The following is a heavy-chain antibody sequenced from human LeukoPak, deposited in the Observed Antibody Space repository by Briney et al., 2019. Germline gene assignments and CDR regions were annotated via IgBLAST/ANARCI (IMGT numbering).Heavy chain of an antibody. Sequence: ASVKVSCKASGYTFTSYAMNWVRQAPGQGLEWMGWISAYNGNTNYAQKLQGRVTMTTDTSTSTAYMELRSLRSDDTAVYYCARAGIAVADLYYYYYGMDVWGQGTTVTVSS. V-gene: IGHV1-18*01. J-gene: IGHJ6*02. CDR1: GYTFTSYA. CDR2: ISAYNGNT. CDR3: ARAGIAVADLYYYYYGMDV. D-gene: IGHD6-19*01.